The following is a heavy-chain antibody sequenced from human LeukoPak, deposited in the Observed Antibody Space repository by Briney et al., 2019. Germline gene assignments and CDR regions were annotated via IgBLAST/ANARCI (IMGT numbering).Heavy chain of an antibody. D-gene: IGHD5-12*01. CDR3: ARGDSGSKD. J-gene: IGHJ4*02. Sequence: GGSLRLSCAASGFTFSSYAMSWVRQAPGKGLEWVSAISGSGGSTYYADSVKGRFTISRDNAKDSLYLQMNSLRAEDTAVYYCARGDSGSKDWGQGTLVTVSS. CDR1: GFTFSSYA. V-gene: IGHV3-23*01. CDR2: ISGSGGST.